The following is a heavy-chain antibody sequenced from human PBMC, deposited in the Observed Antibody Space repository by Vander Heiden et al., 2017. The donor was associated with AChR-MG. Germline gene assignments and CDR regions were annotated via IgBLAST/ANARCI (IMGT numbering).Heavy chain of an antibody. CDR1: GFTFGDYG. V-gene: IGHV3-49*03. J-gene: IGHJ4*02. Sequence: EVQLVESGGGLIEPGRSLSLSCPASGFTFGDYGVIWFRQAPGKGLEWVGLIRSRAYGGATVYAASVKGRFTISRDDSSSVAYLQMNSLKTEDTALYYCTRAEEGSIWSGKVFDYWGQGALVTVSS. D-gene: IGHD6-13*01. CDR2: IRSRAYGGAT. CDR3: TRAEEGSIWSGKVFDY.